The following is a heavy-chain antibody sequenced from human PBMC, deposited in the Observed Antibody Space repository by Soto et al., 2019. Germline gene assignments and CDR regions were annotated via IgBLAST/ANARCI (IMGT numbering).Heavy chain of an antibody. J-gene: IGHJ4*02. V-gene: IGHV1-24*01. CDR1: GDTVTELS. D-gene: IGHD3-3*01. CDR3: ATDRGGRFLAPFDY. CDR2: FDPEDGET. Sequence: GASVKVACKVSGDTVTELSMHWVRQAPGKGLEWMGGFDPEDGETIYAQKFQGRVTMTEDTSTDTAYMELSSLRSEDTAVYYCATDRGGRFLAPFDYWGQGTLVTVSS.